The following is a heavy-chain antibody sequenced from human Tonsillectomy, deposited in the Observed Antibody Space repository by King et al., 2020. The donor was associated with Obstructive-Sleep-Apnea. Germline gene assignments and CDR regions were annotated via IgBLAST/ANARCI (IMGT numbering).Heavy chain of an antibody. D-gene: IGHD3-10*01. CDR3: ARPAQWFGDNFFDP. Sequence: VQLVESGGGLVQPGGSLRLSCAASGFTFSDYWMHWVRQTPGKGLEWVSRIKTDGSAAQYADSVGGRFTISRDNAKRTVYLQMNSLRAEDTAVYYCARPAQWFGDNFFDPWGQGTLVTVSS. CDR2: IKTDGSAA. J-gene: IGHJ5*02. CDR1: GFTFSDYW. V-gene: IGHV3-74*03.